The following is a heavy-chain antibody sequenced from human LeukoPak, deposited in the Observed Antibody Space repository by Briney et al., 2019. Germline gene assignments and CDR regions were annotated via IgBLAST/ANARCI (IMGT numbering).Heavy chain of an antibody. V-gene: IGHV4-61*02. D-gene: IGHD3-22*01. CDR3: ASEAPYYYDSNGYFDY. CDR1: GGSISSGSYY. Sequence: SQTLSLTCTVSGGSISSGSYYWSWIRQPAGKGLEWIGRIYTSGSTNYNPSLKSRVTISVDTSKNQFSLKLSSVTAADTAVYYCASEAPYYYDSNGYFDYWGQGTLVTVSS. CDR2: IYTSGST. J-gene: IGHJ4*02.